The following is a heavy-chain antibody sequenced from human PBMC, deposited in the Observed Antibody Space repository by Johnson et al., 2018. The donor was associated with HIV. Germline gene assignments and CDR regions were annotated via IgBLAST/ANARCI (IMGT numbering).Heavy chain of an antibody. V-gene: IGHV3-7*01. J-gene: IGHJ3*02. CDR2: IKQDGSEK. CDR1: GFTFSDYY. CDR3: ARDSPWELTAFAI. Sequence: MLLVESGGGLVKPGGSLRLSCAASGFTFSDYYMSWVRQAPGKGLEWVANIKQDGSEKYYVDSVKGRLTISRDNAKNSLYLQMNSLRAEDTAVYYCARDSPWELTAFAIWGQGTMVTVSS. D-gene: IGHD1-26*01.